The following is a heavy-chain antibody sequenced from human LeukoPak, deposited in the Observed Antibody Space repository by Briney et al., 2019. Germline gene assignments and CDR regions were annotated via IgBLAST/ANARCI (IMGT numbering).Heavy chain of an antibody. V-gene: IGHV3-21*01. D-gene: IGHD5-12*01. Sequence: GGSLRLSCATSGFSFSNFGMNWVRQAPGEGLEWVSCISTDGHYKFYADSVQGRFTISRDNAKNSLYLQMDSLTAEDTAVYYCVRRYAVYSDYRTDHSIDYWGQGTLVTVSS. CDR3: VRRYAVYSDYRTDHSIDY. CDR1: GFSFSNFG. CDR2: ISTDGHYK. J-gene: IGHJ4*02.